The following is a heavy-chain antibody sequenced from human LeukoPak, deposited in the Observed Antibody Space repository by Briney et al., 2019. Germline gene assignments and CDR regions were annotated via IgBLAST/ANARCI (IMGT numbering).Heavy chain of an antibody. Sequence: ASVKVSCKASGYTFTSYDINWVRQATGQGLEWMGWMNPNSGNTGYTQKFQGRVTITRNTSISTAYMELSSLRSEDTAVYYCARTDQDYYDSAGFDYWGQGTLVTVSS. CDR2: MNPNSGNT. CDR1: GYTFTSYD. D-gene: IGHD3-22*01. V-gene: IGHV1-8*03. J-gene: IGHJ4*02. CDR3: ARTDQDYYDSAGFDY.